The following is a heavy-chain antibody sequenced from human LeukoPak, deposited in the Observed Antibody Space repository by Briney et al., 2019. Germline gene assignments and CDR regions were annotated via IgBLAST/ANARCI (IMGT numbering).Heavy chain of an antibody. CDR2: INHSGST. D-gene: IGHD6-13*01. CDR1: GGSFSGYY. CDR3: AREAAAQIPRYNWFDP. V-gene: IGHV4-34*01. J-gene: IGHJ5*02. Sequence: SETLSLTCAVYGGSFSGYYWSWIRQPPGKGLEWIGEINHSGSTNYNPSLKSRVTISVDTSKNQFSLKLSSVTAADTAVYYCAREAAAQIPRYNWFDPWGQGTLVTVSS.